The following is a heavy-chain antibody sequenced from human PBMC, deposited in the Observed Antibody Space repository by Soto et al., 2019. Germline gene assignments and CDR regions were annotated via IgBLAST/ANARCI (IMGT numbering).Heavy chain of an antibody. CDR1: GGSISSSSYY. CDR3: ATAPSVYCSGGSCYPDNAFDI. J-gene: IGHJ3*02. CDR2: IYYSGST. D-gene: IGHD2-15*01. Sequence: QLQLQESGPGLVKPSETLSLTCTVSGGSISSSSYYWGWIRQPPGKGLEWIGSIYYSGSTYYNPSLKSRVTISVDTSKNQFSLKLSSVTAADTAVYYCATAPSVYCSGGSCYPDNAFDIWGQGTMVTVSS. V-gene: IGHV4-39*01.